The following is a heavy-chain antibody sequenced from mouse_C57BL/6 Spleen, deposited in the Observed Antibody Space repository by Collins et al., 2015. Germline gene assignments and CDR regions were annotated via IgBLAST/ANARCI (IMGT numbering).Heavy chain of an antibody. J-gene: IGHJ4*01. CDR2: IHPNSGST. D-gene: IGHD4-1*01. Sequence: QVQLQQPGAELVKPGASVKLSCKASGYTFTSYWMHWVKQRPGQGLEWIGMIHPNSGSTKLQMRKFKSKATLTVDKSSSTAYMQLSSLTSEDSAVYYCARTGNAMDYWGQGTSVTVSS. CDR3: ARTGNAMDY. V-gene: IGHV1-64*01. CDR1: GYTFTSYW.